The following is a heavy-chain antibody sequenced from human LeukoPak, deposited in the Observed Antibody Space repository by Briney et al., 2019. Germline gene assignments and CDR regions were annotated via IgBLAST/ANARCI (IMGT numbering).Heavy chain of an antibody. V-gene: IGHV4-39*07. Sequence: SETLSLTCTVSGGSISSSSYYWGWIRQPPGKGLEWIGSIYYSGSTYYNPSLKSRVTISVDTSKNQFSLKLSSVTAADTAVYYCARGEDGCFDYWGQGTLVTVSS. CDR3: ARGEDGCFDY. J-gene: IGHJ4*02. D-gene: IGHD5-24*01. CDR2: IYYSGST. CDR1: GGSISSSSYY.